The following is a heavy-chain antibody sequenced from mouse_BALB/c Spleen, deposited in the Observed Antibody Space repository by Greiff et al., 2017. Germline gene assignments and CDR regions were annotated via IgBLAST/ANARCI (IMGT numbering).Heavy chain of an antibody. CDR1: GFTFSSYG. CDR3: AREREITTVFDY. J-gene: IGHJ2*01. CDR2: INSNGGST. D-gene: IGHD1-1*01. Sequence: EVKLEESGGGLVQPGGSLKLSCAASGFTFSSYGMSWVRQTPDKRLELVATINSNGGSTYYPDSVKGRFTISRDNAKNTLYLQMSSLKSEDTAMYYCAREREITTVFDYWGQGTTLTVSS. V-gene: IGHV5-6-3*01.